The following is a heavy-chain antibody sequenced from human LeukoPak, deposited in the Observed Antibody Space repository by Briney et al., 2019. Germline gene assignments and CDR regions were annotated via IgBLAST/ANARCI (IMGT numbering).Heavy chain of an antibody. CDR1: GFTFSRYD. J-gene: IGHJ4*02. Sequence: GGSLRLSCAASGFTFSRYDMSWVRQAPGKGLEWVSGISGSGGSTDYADSVKGRFTISRDNSKNTVHLQMNSLRAEDTAVYYCAKVERYFDWILGFYFDYWGQGTLVTVSS. CDR2: ISGSGGST. CDR3: AKVERYFDWILGFYFDY. V-gene: IGHV3-23*01. D-gene: IGHD3-9*01.